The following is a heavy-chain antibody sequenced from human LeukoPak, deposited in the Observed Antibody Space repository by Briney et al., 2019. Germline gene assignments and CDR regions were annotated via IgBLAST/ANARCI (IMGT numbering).Heavy chain of an antibody. J-gene: IGHJ6*02. CDR1: GASVTNYY. V-gene: IGHV4-59*08. Sequence: SETLSLTCTVSGASVTNYYWSWIRQPPGKGLEWIGYFYFSGTVNYNPSLKSRVIISVDTSKNQVSLKMTSVTAADTALYYCVRLWGTGRIKDVWGQGTTVTVSS. D-gene: IGHD1-26*01. CDR3: VRLWGTGRIKDV. CDR2: FYFSGTV.